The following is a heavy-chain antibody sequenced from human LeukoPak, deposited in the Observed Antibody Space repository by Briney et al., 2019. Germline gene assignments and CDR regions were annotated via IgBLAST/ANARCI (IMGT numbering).Heavy chain of an antibody. CDR2: ISYDGSNK. CDR3: ARERVGYYDSSGYFDY. V-gene: IGHV3-30-3*01. D-gene: IGHD3-22*01. J-gene: IGHJ4*02. CDR1: GFTFSSYA. Sequence: PGRSLRLSCAASGFTFSSYAMHWVRQAPGKGLEWVAVISYDGSNKYYADSVKGRFTISRDNSKNTLYLQMNSLRAEDTAVYYCARERVGYYDSSGYFDYWGQGTLVTVSS.